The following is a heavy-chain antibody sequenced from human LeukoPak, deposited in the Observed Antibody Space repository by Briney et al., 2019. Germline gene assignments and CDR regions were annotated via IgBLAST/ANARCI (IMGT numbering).Heavy chain of an antibody. CDR3: ASPSVEWENRGPFHY. D-gene: IGHD3-3*01. CDR1: TFDFSGNS. Sequence: GGALRLSCVASTFDFSGNSVNWVRQAPGEGLEWLAHISSSGMTKYYADSVSGRFTISRDKGKKSVFLQMNTLRVDDTAVYYCASPSVEWENRGPFHYWGQGTLGPGSS. V-gene: IGHV3-48*01. J-gene: IGHJ4*02. CDR2: ISSSGMTK.